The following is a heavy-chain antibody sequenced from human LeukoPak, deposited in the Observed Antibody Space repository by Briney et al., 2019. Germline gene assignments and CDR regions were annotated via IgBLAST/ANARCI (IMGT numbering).Heavy chain of an antibody. V-gene: IGHV3-30*04. CDR3: ARDVDPYCGGDCYSTPKD. CDR1: GFTFSSYA. Sequence: SGESLRLSCAASGFTFSSYAMHWVRQAPGKGLEWVAVISYDGSNKYYADSVKGRFTISRDNSKNTLYLQMNSLRAEDTAVYYCARDVDPYCGGDCYSTPKDWGQGTLVTVSS. J-gene: IGHJ4*02. D-gene: IGHD2-21*02. CDR2: ISYDGSNK.